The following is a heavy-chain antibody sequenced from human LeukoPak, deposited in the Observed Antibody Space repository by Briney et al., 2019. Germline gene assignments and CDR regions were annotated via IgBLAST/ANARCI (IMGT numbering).Heavy chain of an antibody. J-gene: IGHJ4*02. CDR3: AAGGGQLPDY. CDR2: IYHSGST. CDR1: GYSISSGYY. Sequence: PSETLSLTCSVSGYSISSGYYWGWIRRPPGRGLEWIGNIYHSGSTYYNPSLKGRVTISIDTSKNQFSLKLTSVTAADTAVYYCAAGGGQLPDYWGQGTLVTVSS. V-gene: IGHV4-38-2*02. D-gene: IGHD2-2*01.